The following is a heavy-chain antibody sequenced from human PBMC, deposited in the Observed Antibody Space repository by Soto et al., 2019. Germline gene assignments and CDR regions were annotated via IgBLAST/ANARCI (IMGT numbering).Heavy chain of an antibody. V-gene: IGHV3-11*01. CDR1: GFTFSDYY. Sequence: PGGSLRLSCAASGFTFSDYYMSWIRQAPGKGLEWVSCISSSGSTIYYADSVKGRFTISRDNAKNTLFLQMNSLRAEDTAVYYCARPAAHSGDAFDIWGQGTMVTVSS. J-gene: IGHJ3*02. CDR3: ARPAAHSGDAFDI. CDR2: ISSSGSTI. D-gene: IGHD2-2*01.